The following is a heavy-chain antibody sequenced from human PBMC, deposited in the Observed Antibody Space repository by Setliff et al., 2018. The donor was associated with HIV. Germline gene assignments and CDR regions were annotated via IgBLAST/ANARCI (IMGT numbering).Heavy chain of an antibody. D-gene: IGHD5-12*01. V-gene: IGHV4-39*07. J-gene: IGHJ4*02. CDR3: TRGRLYSGPHF. CDR1: GGSISSNNYY. Sequence: LSLTCTVSGGSISSNNYYWGWIRQSPGKGLEWFGSIYYSGNAYYNPSLKSRLTISVDTSKNQFSLKLSPVTAADTAMYYSTRGRLYSGPHFWGQGTLVTVSS. CDR2: IYYSGNA.